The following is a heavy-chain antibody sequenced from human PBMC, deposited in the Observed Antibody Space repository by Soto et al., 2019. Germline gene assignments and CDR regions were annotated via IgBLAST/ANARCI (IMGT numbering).Heavy chain of an antibody. Sequence: QVQLVESRGGVVQPGRSLRLSCAASGFSVRSYAMHWVRQAPGKGLEWVAVMSYDGSDKDYADSVKGRFTISRDNSKNTLYLQMSSLRAEDTAVYYCARARLDTPALEYWGQGTLVTVYS. J-gene: IGHJ4*02. CDR3: ARARLDTPALEY. CDR2: MSYDGSDK. D-gene: IGHD2-2*01. V-gene: IGHV3-30-3*01. CDR1: GFSVRSYA.